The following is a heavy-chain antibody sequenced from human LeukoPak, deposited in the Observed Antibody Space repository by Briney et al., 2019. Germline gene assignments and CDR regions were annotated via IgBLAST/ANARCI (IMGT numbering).Heavy chain of an antibody. CDR2: ITQDGSEK. CDR1: GFPFSSYW. Sequence: GGSLRLSCAASGFPFSSYWMTWVRQAPGKGLEWVANITQDGSEKHYVDSVKGRFTISRDNAKNSLYLQMNSLRAEVTAVYYCAREEDNADEYLREDFWGQGILVTVSS. D-gene: IGHD2/OR15-2a*01. J-gene: IGHJ4*02. CDR3: AREEDNADEYLREDF. V-gene: IGHV3-7*01.